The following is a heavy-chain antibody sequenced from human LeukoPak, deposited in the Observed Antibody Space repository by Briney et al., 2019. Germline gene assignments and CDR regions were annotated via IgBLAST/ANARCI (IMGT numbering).Heavy chain of an antibody. D-gene: IGHD6-13*01. Sequence: ASVKVSCKVSGYTLNELSMHWVRQAPGKGLEWMGGFDPEDGETIYAQKFQGRVTMTEDTSTDTAYMELSSLRSEDTAVYYCARELRQGDARLKGKQLGRFDYWGQGTLVTVSS. CDR3: ARELRQGDARLKGKQLGRFDY. CDR1: GYTLNELS. J-gene: IGHJ4*02. CDR2: FDPEDGET. V-gene: IGHV1-24*01.